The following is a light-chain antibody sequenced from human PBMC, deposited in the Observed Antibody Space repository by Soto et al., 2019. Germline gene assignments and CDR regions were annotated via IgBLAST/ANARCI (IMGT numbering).Light chain of an antibody. CDR2: GNN. Sequence: QSVLTQPPSASGTPGQRVTISCSGSSSNIGSNTVNWYQQLPGTAPRLLIYGNNQRPSGVPDRFSGSKSGTSASLAISGLQSEDEAHYYCATWDDSLDVHVFGTGTKVTVL. V-gene: IGLV1-44*01. CDR3: ATWDDSLDVHV. J-gene: IGLJ1*01. CDR1: SSNIGSNT.